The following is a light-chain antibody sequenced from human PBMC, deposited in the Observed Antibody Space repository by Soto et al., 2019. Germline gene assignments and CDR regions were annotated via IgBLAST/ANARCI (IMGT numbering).Light chain of an antibody. V-gene: IGKV1-33*01. CDR1: QYIDKF. J-gene: IGKJ5*01. Sequence: DIQMTQSPSSLSASVGDIVTITCQASQYIDKFLNWYQQKSGKAPKLLISDASNLETGVPSRFSGGGSGTDFTFTITSLQPEDVAIYYCQQYDDLPMTFGQGTRLEI. CDR3: QQYDDLPMT. CDR2: DAS.